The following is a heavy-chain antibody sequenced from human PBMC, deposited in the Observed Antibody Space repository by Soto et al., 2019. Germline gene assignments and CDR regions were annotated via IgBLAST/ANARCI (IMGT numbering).Heavy chain of an antibody. Sequence: PSETLSLTCTVSGGSINNYVWSWIRQPPGKGLEWIGYTYYSGSTNYNPSLTSRVTISVDTSKNQFSLKLSSVTASDTAVYYCARHRGCSGGSCYRWFDPWGQGTLVTVSS. CDR1: GGSINNYV. V-gene: IGHV4-59*08. D-gene: IGHD2-15*01. J-gene: IGHJ5*02. CDR2: TYYSGST. CDR3: ARHRGCSGGSCYRWFDP.